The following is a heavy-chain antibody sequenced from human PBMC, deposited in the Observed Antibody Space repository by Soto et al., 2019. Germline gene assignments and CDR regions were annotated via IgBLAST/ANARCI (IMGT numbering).Heavy chain of an antibody. CDR3: AHRGGGIVAWSFEL. CDR2: IYWDDDK. D-gene: IGHD1-26*01. V-gene: IGHV2-5*02. CDR1: GFSLGTYGVG. Sequence: QITLNESGPTLVKPTQTLTLTCTFSGFSLGTYGVGVGWIRQPPGKALEWLALIYWDDDKRYSPSLKSRLTLTMDTSKRQGVLTLTNLYPVDTATYSCAHRGGGIVAWSFELWGRGTPVIVSS. J-gene: IGHJ2*01.